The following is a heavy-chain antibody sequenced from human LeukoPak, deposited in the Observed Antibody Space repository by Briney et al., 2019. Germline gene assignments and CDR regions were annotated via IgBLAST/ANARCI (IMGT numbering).Heavy chain of an antibody. Sequence: GGSLRLSCAASGFTFSSYAMHWVRQAPGKGLERVAVISYDGSNKYYADSVKGRFTISRDNSKNTLYLQMNSLRAEDTAVYYCARDSPSGGSHDYWGQGTLVTVSS. CDR1: GFTFSSYA. J-gene: IGHJ4*02. CDR2: ISYDGSNK. D-gene: IGHD2-15*01. CDR3: ARDSPSGGSHDY. V-gene: IGHV3-30*04.